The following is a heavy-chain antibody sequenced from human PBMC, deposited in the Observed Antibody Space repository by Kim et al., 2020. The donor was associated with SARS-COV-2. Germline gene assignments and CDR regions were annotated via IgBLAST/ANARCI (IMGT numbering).Heavy chain of an antibody. CDR3: ARDPWSGYPRYWFDP. V-gene: IGHV1-2*02. CDR2: INPNSGGT. D-gene: IGHD3-3*01. Sequence: ASVKVSCKASGYSFTDYSMHWVRQAPGQGLEWMGWINPNSGGTNYAQKFQGRVTMTRDTSISTAYMELSRLRSDDTAVYYCARDPWSGYPRYWFDPWGQGTLVTVSS. J-gene: IGHJ5*02. CDR1: GYSFTDYS.